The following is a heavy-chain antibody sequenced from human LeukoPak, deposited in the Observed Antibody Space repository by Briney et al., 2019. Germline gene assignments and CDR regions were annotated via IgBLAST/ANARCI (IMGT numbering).Heavy chain of an antibody. J-gene: IGHJ6*02. CDR2: IQSDGSNT. CDR3: AKRYCKSATCRSDMDA. V-gene: IGHV3-30*02. Sequence: PGGSLRLSCAASGFTFSNYGMHWVRQAPGRGLEWVALIQSDGSNTYSADSVKGRFTMSRDNPRNTLHLQMNRLRPEDTAVYYCAKRYCKSATCRSDMDAWGQGTTVTVSS. D-gene: IGHD2-15*01. CDR1: GFTFSNYG.